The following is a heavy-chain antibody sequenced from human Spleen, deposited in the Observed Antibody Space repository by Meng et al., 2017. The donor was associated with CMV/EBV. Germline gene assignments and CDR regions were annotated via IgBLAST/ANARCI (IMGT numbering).Heavy chain of an antibody. D-gene: IGHD3-3*01. Sequence: GGSLRLACAASGFIFSTHAMHWVRQAPGKGLEWVAVISYDGSDRFYTDSVKGRFTISRDNSTNTVSLQMNGLRAEDSAIYYCARDYYRGLWSGHFSDFWGQGTLVTVSS. V-gene: IGHV3-30*10. CDR1: GFIFSTHA. CDR3: ARDYYRGLWSGHFSDF. J-gene: IGHJ4*02. CDR2: ISYDGSDR.